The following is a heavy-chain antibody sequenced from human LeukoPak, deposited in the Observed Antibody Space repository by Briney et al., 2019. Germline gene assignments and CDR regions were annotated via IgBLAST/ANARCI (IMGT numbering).Heavy chain of an antibody. CDR1: GYTFTSYD. J-gene: IGHJ6*02. D-gene: IGHD3-22*01. V-gene: IGHV1-8*01. Sequence: GASVKVSCKASGYTFTSYDINWVRQATGQGLEWMGWMNPNSGNTGYAQKFQGRVTMTRNTSISTAYMELSSLRSEDTAVYYCARVRPWLLLDYYCYGMDVWGQGTTVTVSS. CDR3: ARVRPWLLLDYYCYGMDV. CDR2: MNPNSGNT.